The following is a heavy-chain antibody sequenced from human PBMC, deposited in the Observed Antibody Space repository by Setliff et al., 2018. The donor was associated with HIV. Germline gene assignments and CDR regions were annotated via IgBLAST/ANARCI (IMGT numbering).Heavy chain of an antibody. Sequence: SETLSLTCTVSGGSISSGDYYWSWIRQQPGKGLEWIGYIFYSGSTYYNPSLKSRVTISVDTSMHQFSLNLTSLTAADTAVYFCARERRDVYYYYYMDVWGKGTTVTVSS. D-gene: IGHD6-25*01. CDR3: ARERRDVYYYYYMDV. CDR1: GGSISSGDYY. V-gene: IGHV4-31*03. J-gene: IGHJ6*03. CDR2: IFYSGST.